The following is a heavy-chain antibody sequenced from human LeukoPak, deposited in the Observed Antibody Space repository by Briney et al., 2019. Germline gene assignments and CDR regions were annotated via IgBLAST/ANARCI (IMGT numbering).Heavy chain of an antibody. CDR1: GYRFTSYL. V-gene: IGHV5-51*01. D-gene: IGHD1-26*01. CDR2: IYPGDSDT. CDR3: ARLGSGSDY. J-gene: IGHJ4*02. Sequence: GEPLKISCKGSGYRFTSYLIGWVRQMPGKGLEWMGIIYPGDSDTKYSPSFQGQVTISADKSISTAYVQWSSLKASDTAMDYCARLGSGSDYWGQGTLVTVSS.